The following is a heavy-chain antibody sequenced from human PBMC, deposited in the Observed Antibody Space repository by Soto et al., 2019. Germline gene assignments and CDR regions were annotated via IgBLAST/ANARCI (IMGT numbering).Heavy chain of an antibody. CDR1: GGSIRSGSYY. V-gene: IGHV4-39*07. CDR3: ARLGYCSGGSCYPDY. CDR2: IYDSGST. J-gene: IGHJ4*02. Sequence: PSETLSLTCIVSGGSIRSGSYYWGWIRQPPGKGLEWIGSIYDSGSTYYNVSLQGQVTISADKSISAAYLQWSSLEASDTAIYYCARLGYCSGGSCYPDYWGQGTQVTVSS. D-gene: IGHD2-15*01.